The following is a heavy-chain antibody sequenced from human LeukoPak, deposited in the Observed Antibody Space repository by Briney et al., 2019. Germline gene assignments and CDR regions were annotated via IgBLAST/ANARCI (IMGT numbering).Heavy chain of an antibody. CDR1: GGSISSGDYY. Sequence: SQTLSLTCTVSGGSISSGDYYWSWIRQPPGKGLEWIGYIYYSGSTYYNPSLKSRVTISVDTSKNQFSLKLSSVTAADTAVYYCARDMGIAAAGTYWYFDLWGRGTLVTVSS. CDR3: ARDMGIAAAGTYWYFDL. CDR2: IYYSGST. J-gene: IGHJ2*01. V-gene: IGHV4-30-4*01. D-gene: IGHD6-13*01.